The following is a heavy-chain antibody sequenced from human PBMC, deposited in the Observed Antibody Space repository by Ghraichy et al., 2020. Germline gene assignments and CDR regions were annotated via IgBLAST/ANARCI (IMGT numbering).Heavy chain of an antibody. V-gene: IGHV3-74*01. CDR3: ARGGGFSYGPFDP. CDR2: INSGGSST. D-gene: IGHD5-18*01. CDR1: GFTFTDYW. J-gene: IGHJ5*02. Sequence: GESLNISCVASGFTFTDYWMHWVRQAPEKGLVWVSRINSGGSSTTYAESVKGRFTISRDNAKNTVYLQMNSLRAEDTAVYYCARGGGFSYGPFDPWGQGTLVTVSS.